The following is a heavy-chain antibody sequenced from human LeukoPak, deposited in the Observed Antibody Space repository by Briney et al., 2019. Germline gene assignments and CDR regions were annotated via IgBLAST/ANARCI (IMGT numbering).Heavy chain of an antibody. V-gene: IGHV3-7*04. J-gene: IGHJ4*02. CDR3: TRVGYIDEGIDY. Sequence: GGSLRLSCVASGFPFSSYWMTWVRQAPGKGLEWVANIKQDGSRKSYVDSVKGRFTISRDNPKNSLYLQMNSLRAEDTAIYYCTRVGYIDEGIDYWGQGTLVTVSS. D-gene: IGHD5-24*01. CDR1: GFPFSSYW. CDR2: IKQDGSRK.